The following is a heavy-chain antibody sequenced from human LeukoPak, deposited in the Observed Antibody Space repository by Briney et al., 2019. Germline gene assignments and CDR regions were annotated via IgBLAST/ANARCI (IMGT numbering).Heavy chain of an antibody. CDR1: GGSFSGYY. V-gene: IGHV4-34*01. CDR3: ARVPGYYFDY. D-gene: IGHD1-1*01. Sequence: PSETLSLTCDGYGGSFSGYYWSWIRQPPGKGLEWIGEINHSGSTNYNPSLKSRVTISVDTSKNQFSLKLSSVTAADTAVYYCARVPGYYFDYWGQGTLVTVSS. CDR2: INHSGST. J-gene: IGHJ4*02.